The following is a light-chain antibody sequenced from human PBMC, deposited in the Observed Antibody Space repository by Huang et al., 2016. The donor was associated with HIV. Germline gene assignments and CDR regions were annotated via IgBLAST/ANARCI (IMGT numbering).Light chain of an antibody. CDR2: GAS. Sequence: EIMLTQIPGTLSLSPGERATLSCRASQSVSSNYLAWYQQKFGQAPRLLIYGASSRATGNSDRFTGSGSETDFTLTISRLEPEDFAVYDCQQYGSSPYTFGQGTKLEIK. J-gene: IGKJ2*01. CDR3: QQYGSSPYT. V-gene: IGKV3-20*01. CDR1: QSVSSNY.